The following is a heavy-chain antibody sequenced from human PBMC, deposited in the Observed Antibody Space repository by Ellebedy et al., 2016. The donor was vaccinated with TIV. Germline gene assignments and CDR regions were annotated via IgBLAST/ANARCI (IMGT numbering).Heavy chain of an antibody. Sequence: PGGSLRLSCAASGFTFSSYAMSWVRQAPGKGLEWVSALSGSGGSTYYADSVKGRFTISRDNSKNTLYLQMNRLRAEDTAVYYCAKVVVAGTPLFDYWGQGTLVTVSS. CDR3: AKVVVAGTPLFDY. CDR1: GFTFSSYA. D-gene: IGHD2-15*01. CDR2: LSGSGGST. V-gene: IGHV3-23*01. J-gene: IGHJ4*02.